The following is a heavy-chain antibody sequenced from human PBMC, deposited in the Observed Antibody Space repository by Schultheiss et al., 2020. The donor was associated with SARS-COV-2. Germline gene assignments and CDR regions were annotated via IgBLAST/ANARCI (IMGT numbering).Heavy chain of an antibody. D-gene: IGHD4-11*01. V-gene: IGHV4-59*01. Sequence: SETLSLTCTVSGGSISSYYWSWIRQPPGKGLEWIGYIHHSAGTNYNPSLKSRVTISVDTSKNQFSLKLSSVTAADTAVYYCASTDYKGSSYYYGMDVWGQGTTVTVSS. CDR3: ASTDYKGSSYYYGMDV. CDR1: GGSISSYY. J-gene: IGHJ6*02. CDR2: IHHSAGT.